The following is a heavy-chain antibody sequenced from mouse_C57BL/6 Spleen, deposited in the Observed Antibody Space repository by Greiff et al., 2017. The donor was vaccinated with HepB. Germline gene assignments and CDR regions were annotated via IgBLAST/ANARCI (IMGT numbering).Heavy chain of an antibody. Sequence: VQLQQPGAELVMPGASVKLSCKASGYTFTSYWMHWVQQRPGQGLEWIGEIDPSDSYTNYNQTFNGKSTLTVYNSSSTAYMQLSSLTSEDSAVYYCARWRAQATFLDYWGQGTTLTVSS. CDR3: ARWRAQATFLDY. CDR1: GYTFTSYW. D-gene: IGHD3-2*02. CDR2: IDPSDSYT. J-gene: IGHJ2*01. V-gene: IGHV1-69*01.